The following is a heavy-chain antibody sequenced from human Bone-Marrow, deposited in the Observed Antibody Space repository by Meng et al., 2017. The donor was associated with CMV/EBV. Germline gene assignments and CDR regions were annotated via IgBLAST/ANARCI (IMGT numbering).Heavy chain of an antibody. CDR3: ARRRNYDFWSGYSRLDY. D-gene: IGHD3-3*01. CDR2: IKQDGSEK. J-gene: IGHJ4*02. V-gene: IGHV3-7*01. Sequence: GGSLRLSCAASGFTFSSYAMSWVRQAPGKGLEWVANIKQDGSEKYYVDSVKGRFTISRDNAKNSLYLQMNSLRAEDTAVYYCARRRNYDFWSGYSRLDYWGQGTLVTVSS. CDR1: GFTFSSYA.